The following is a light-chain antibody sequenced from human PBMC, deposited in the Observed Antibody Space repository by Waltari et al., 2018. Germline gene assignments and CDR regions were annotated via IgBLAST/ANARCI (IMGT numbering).Light chain of an antibody. J-gene: IGLJ3*02. Sequence: NIGNNYVSWYQQLPGTAPKLLIYDNNKRPSGVPDRFSGSKSGTSATLGITGLQAGDEANYYCGTWDSTLSAPVFGGGTRLTVL. CDR2: DNN. CDR1: NIGNNY. V-gene: IGLV1-51*01. CDR3: GTWDSTLSAPV.